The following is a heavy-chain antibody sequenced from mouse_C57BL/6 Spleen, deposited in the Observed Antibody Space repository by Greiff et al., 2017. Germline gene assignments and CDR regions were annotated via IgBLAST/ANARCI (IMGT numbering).Heavy chain of an antibody. D-gene: IGHD4-1*01. V-gene: IGHV1-55*01. CDR2: IYPGSGST. Sequence: VQGVESGAELVKPGASVKMSCKASGYTFTSYWITWVKQRPGQGLEWIGDIYPGSGSTNYNEKFKSKATLTVDTSSSTAYMQLSCLKSDDSAVYYCARLNWDGGYWGQGTTLTVSS. CDR3: ARLNWDGGY. CDR1: GYTFTSYW. J-gene: IGHJ2*01.